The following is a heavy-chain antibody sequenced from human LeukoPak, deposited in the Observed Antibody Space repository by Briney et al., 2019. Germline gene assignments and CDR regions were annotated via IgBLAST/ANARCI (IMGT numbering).Heavy chain of an antibody. CDR2: IYYSGST. D-gene: IGHD2-21*02. Sequence: SQTLSLTCTVSGGSISSGGYYWSWIRQHPGKGLEWIVYIYYSGSTYYNPSLKSRVTISVDTSKNQFSLKLSSVTAADTAVYYCARGTIVVVTAILPDAFDIWGQGTMVTVSS. V-gene: IGHV4-31*03. CDR3: ARGTIVVVTAILPDAFDI. CDR1: GGSISSGGYY. J-gene: IGHJ3*02.